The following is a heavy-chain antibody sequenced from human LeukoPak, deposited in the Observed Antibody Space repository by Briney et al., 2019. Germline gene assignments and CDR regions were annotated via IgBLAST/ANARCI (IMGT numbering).Heavy chain of an antibody. CDR1: GFPFHNYW. Sequence: GGSLRLSCAASGFPFHNYWMTWVRQAPGKGLEWVANINQDENDKYYLDSVKGRFTISRDNAETSLFLQMTSLRGEDTAIYYCARGLYGSGRRSLMAHWGPGTLVAVSS. CDR2: INQDENDK. V-gene: IGHV3-7*01. D-gene: IGHD3-10*01. J-gene: IGHJ4*02. CDR3: ARGLYGSGRRSLMAH.